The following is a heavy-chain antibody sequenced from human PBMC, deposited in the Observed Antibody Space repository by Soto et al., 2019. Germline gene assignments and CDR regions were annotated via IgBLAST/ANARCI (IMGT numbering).Heavy chain of an antibody. CDR1: GFPFGDYA. J-gene: IGHJ3*02. V-gene: IGHV3-49*03. CDR2: IRSKAYGGTT. CDR3: ARDATPSGWFLDAFDI. Sequence: PGGSLRLSCTASGFPFGDYAMSWFRQAPGKGLEWVGFIRSKAYGGTTEYAASVKGRLSISRDDSKSIAYLQMNSLTTEDTAVYYCARDATPSGWFLDAFDIWGQGTMVTVSS. D-gene: IGHD6-19*01.